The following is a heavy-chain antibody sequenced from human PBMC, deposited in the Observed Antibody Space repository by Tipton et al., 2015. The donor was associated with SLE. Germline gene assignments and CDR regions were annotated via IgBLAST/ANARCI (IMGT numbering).Heavy chain of an antibody. CDR3: ARGRLGDSQHHFDY. J-gene: IGHJ4*02. Sequence: TLSLTCAVYGGSFSGYYWSWIRQPPGKGVEWSGEINHSGSTNYNPSLKTRVTISVDTSKNQFSLKVSSVTAADTAVYYCARGRLGDSQHHFDYWGPGTLVTVYS. D-gene: IGHD1-26*01. CDR2: INHSGST. V-gene: IGHV4-34*01. CDR1: GGSFSGYY.